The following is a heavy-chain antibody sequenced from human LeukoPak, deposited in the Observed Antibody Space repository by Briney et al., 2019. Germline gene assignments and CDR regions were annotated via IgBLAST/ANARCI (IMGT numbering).Heavy chain of an antibody. CDR1: GFTFSSYS. J-gene: IGHJ4*02. CDR3: ARAGITMVRGVEDY. CDR2: ISSSSSYI. Sequence: GGSLRLSCAASGFTFSSYSMNWVRQAPGKGLEWVSSISSSSSYIYYADSVKGRFTISGDNAKNSLYLQMNSLRAEDTAVYYCARAGITMVRGVEDYWGQGTLVTVSS. V-gene: IGHV3-21*01. D-gene: IGHD3-10*01.